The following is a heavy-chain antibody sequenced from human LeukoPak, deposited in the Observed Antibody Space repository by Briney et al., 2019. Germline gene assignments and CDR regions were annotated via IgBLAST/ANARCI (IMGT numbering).Heavy chain of an antibody. J-gene: IGHJ4*02. CDR1: GFTFSSYE. CDR2: ISYDGSNK. CDR3: AKSDGAYYDILTGYRIDY. Sequence: GSLRLSCAASGFTFSSYEMNWVRQAPGKGLEWVAVISYDGSNKYYADSVKGRFTISRDNSKNTLYLQMNSLRAEDTAVYYCAKSDGAYYDILTGYRIDYWGQGTLVTVSS. D-gene: IGHD3-9*01. V-gene: IGHV3-30*18.